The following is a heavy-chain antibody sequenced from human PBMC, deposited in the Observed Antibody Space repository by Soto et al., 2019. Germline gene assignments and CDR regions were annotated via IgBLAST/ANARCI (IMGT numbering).Heavy chain of an antibody. Sequence: QVQVVESGGGLVKPGGSLRLSCAASGFTFSDYYMSWIRQAPGKGLEWVSFISSSSDSTKYADSVKGRFTISRDNAKNSLYLQLTSLRAEDTAVYYCARGGVKGTTSRGQVYNWGQGTLVTVSS. D-gene: IGHD1-7*01. CDR2: ISSSSDST. CDR3: ARGGVKGTTSRGQVYN. J-gene: IGHJ4*02. CDR1: GFTFSDYY. V-gene: IGHV3-11*06.